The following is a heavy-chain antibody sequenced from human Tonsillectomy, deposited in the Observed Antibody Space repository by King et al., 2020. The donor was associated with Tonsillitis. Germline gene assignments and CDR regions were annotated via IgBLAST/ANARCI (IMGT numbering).Heavy chain of an antibody. CDR3: ASRPLRFLEWLPKYYFDY. J-gene: IGHJ4*02. CDR2: IYYSGST. V-gene: IGHV4-39*01. D-gene: IGHD3-3*01. CDR1: GGSIISSSYY. Sequence: QLQESGPGLVKPSETLSLTCTVSGGSIISSSYYWGWIRQPPGKGLEWIGSIYYSGSTYYNPSLKSRVTTSVDTSKNQFSLKLSSVTAADTAVYYCASRPLRFLEWLPKYYFDYWGQGTLVTVSS.